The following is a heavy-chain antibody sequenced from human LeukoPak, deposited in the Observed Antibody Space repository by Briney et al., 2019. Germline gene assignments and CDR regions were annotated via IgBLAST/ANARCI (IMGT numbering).Heavy chain of an antibody. CDR2: INHSGST. CDR1: GGSFSGYY. V-gene: IGHV4-34*01. J-gene: IGHJ4*02. CDR3: AGGPALDY. Sequence: PSETLSLTCAVYGGSFSGYYWSWIRQPPGKGLEWIGEINHSGSTNYNPSLKSRVTISVDTSKNQFSLKLSSVTAADTAVYYCAGGPALDYWGQGTLVTVSS.